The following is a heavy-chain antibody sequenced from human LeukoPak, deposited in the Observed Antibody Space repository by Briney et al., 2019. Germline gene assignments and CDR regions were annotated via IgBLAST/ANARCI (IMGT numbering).Heavy chain of an antibody. Sequence: ASVKVSCKASGYILTDYAIHWLRQAPGRRPEWMGWMNAGNGNTKYSQKFQGRITLIRDTSAATAYMELSSLRHDDLAVFYCARGRGTSGTNRDFYYYYMDVWGKGTTVTVSS. D-gene: IGHD2-2*01. J-gene: IGHJ6*03. CDR2: MNAGNGNT. CDR1: GYILTDYA. CDR3: ARGRGTSGTNRDFYYYYMDV. V-gene: IGHV1-3*01.